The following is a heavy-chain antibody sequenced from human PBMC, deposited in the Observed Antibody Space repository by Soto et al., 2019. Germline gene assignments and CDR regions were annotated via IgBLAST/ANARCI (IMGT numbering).Heavy chain of an antibody. J-gene: IGHJ4*02. CDR1: GGSISSYY. Sequence: KSSETLSLTCTVSGGSISSYYWSWIRQPPGKGLEWIGYIYYSGSTNYNPSLKSRVTISVDTSKNQFSLKLSSVTAADTAVYYCARNDYGDYYYFDYWGQGTLVTVSS. CDR3: ARNDYGDYYYFDY. D-gene: IGHD4-17*01. CDR2: IYYSGST. V-gene: IGHV4-59*01.